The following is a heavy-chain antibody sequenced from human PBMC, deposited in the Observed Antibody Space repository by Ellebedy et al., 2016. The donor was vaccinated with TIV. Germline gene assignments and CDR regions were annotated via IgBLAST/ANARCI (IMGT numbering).Heavy chain of an antibody. J-gene: IGHJ6*02. Sequence: SQTLSLTCAISGDRVSSNRAARNWTRQSPSRGLEWLGRTYYRSEWHNDYAISVEGRITVNPDTSKNHVSLQMNSVTPEDTAVYYCAKQLGESTTYSGLDVWGQGTTVTVSS. CDR1: GDRVSSNRAA. D-gene: IGHD1-1*01. V-gene: IGHV6-1*01. CDR3: AKQLGESTTYSGLDV. CDR2: TYYRSEWHN.